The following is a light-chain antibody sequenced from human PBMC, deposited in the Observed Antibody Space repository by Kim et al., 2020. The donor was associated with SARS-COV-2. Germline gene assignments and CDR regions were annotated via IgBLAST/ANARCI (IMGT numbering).Light chain of an antibody. J-gene: IGLJ3*02. CDR2: DVT. CDR1: SSDIGAYNY. V-gene: IGLV2-14*04. Sequence: GQSFAISCTGTSSDIGAYNYVAWYQQHPGKVPKLLIYDVTKRPSGVSDRFSGSKSANTASLTISGLQAEDEADYYCTSYTTSTTWVFGGGTQLTV. CDR3: TSYTTSTTWV.